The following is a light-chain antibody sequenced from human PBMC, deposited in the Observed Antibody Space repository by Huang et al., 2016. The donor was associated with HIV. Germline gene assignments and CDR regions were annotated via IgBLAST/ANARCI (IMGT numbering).Light chain of an antibody. CDR1: QGISSW. CDR2: KAS. Sequence: DIQMTQSPSTLSASVGERVTITCRASQGISSWLAWYQQKPGKAPKHLIYKASTLESGVPSRFSGSVSGTDCTLTISSLQPDEFATYYCQQYNSYLLTFGGGTKVEIK. J-gene: IGKJ4*01. V-gene: IGKV1-5*03. CDR3: QQYNSYLLT.